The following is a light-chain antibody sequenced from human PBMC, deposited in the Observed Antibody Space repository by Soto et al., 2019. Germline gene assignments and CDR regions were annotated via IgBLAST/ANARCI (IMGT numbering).Light chain of an antibody. CDR3: SSYTIISTSV. CDR2: EVT. J-gene: IGLJ1*01. Sequence: QSALTQPASVSGSPGQSFTISCTGTGSDVGGYDYVSWYQHHPGKAPKVMIYEVTNRPSVGSNRFSGSKAGNTASLTISGLLALDDSDYYCSSYTIISTSVFGTGTKFT. V-gene: IGLV2-14*01. CDR1: GSDVGGYDY.